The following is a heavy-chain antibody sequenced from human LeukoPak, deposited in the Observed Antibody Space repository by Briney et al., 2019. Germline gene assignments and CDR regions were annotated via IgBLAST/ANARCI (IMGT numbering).Heavy chain of an antibody. V-gene: IGHV1-69*06. CDR1: GYTLTELS. CDR3: ARDVLDYYDRSGYVT. D-gene: IGHD3-22*01. Sequence: SVKVSCKVSGYTLTELSMHWVRQAPGQGLEWMGGIIPMFATANYAQKFQGRVTITADKSTSTAFMELRSLRSDDTAVYYCARDVLDYYDRSGYVTWGQGTLVTVSS. J-gene: IGHJ5*02. CDR2: IIPMFATA.